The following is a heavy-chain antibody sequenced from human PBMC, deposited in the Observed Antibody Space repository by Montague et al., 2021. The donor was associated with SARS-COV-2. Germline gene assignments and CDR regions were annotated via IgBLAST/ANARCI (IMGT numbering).Heavy chain of an antibody. D-gene: IGHD3-9*01. J-gene: IGHJ4*02. CDR3: ARLPYILPGYAYFDF. Sequence: SETLSLTCTVSGDSISNYYWSWIRRPPGKGPEWLGYIYYSGSTNYNPSLKSRVTISVDTSKNQFSLRLSSVTAADTAVYYCARLPYILPGYAYFDFGGQGSLVIVSS. CDR2: IYYSGST. CDR1: GDSISNYY. V-gene: IGHV4-59*08.